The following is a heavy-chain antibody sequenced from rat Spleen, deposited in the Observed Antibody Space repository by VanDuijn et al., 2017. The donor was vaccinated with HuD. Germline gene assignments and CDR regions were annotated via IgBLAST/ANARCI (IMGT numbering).Heavy chain of an antibody. CDR1: GFSLASYN. CDR2: IWGNGNT. Sequence: QVQLKESGPGLVQPSQTLSLTCTVSGFSLASYNVHWVRQFTGKGLEWMGVIWGNGNTNYNSVLKSRLSISRDTSKSQVYLKMNSLQTEDTATYFCARADVAGLSTDGIWGQGIMVTVSS. J-gene: IGHJ2*01. D-gene: IGHD1-2*01. CDR3: ARADVAGLSTDGI. V-gene: IGHV2-30*01.